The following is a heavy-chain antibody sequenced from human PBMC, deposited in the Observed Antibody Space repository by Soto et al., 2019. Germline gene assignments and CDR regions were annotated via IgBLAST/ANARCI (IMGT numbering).Heavy chain of an antibody. CDR1: GFTVSSND. CDR2: IYSGGST. Sequence: EVQLVESGGGLVQPGGSLRLSCAASGFTVSSNDMSWVRQAQGKGLEWVSVIYSGGSTYYADSVKGRFTISRDNSKNTLYLQMNSLRAEDTAVYYCARMGDSSGYSGWFDPWGQGTLVTVSS. CDR3: ARMGDSSGYSGWFDP. J-gene: IGHJ5*02. D-gene: IGHD3-22*01. V-gene: IGHV3-66*01.